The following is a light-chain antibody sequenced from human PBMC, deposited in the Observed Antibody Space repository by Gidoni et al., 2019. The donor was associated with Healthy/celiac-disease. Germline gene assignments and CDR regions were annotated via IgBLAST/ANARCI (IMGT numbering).Light chain of an antibody. J-gene: IGKJ1*01. CDR2: GAS. V-gene: IGKV3-15*01. CDR3: QKYNNWPPTWT. CDR1: QSVSSN. Sequence: DIVMTQSPATLSVSPGERATLSCRASQSVSSNLAWYQQKPGQAPRLLIYGASTRATGIPARFSGSGSGTEFTLTISSLQSEDFAVYYCQKYNNWPPTWTFGQGTKVEIK.